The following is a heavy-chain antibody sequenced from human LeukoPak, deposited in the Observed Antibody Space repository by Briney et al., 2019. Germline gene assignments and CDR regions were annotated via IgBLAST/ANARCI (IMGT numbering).Heavy chain of an antibody. J-gene: IGHJ4*02. Sequence: GASVKVSCKASGYTFTGYYMHWVRQAPGQGLEWMGWINPNSGGANYAQKFQGRVTMTRDTSISTAYMELSRLRSDDTAVYYCARAPVTSCRGAFCYPFDYWGQGILVTVSS. CDR2: INPNSGGA. D-gene: IGHD2-21*01. V-gene: IGHV1-2*02. CDR3: ARAPVTSCRGAFCYPFDY. CDR1: GYTFTGYY.